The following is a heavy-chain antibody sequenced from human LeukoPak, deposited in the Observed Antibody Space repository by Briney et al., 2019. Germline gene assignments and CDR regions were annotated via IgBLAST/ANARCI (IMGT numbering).Heavy chain of an antibody. J-gene: IGHJ4*02. V-gene: IGHV3-23*01. CDR2: ISGSSGHT. CDR3: AKAATIADPATLAHRTFDS. Sequence: GGSLRLSCAASGLTFSSYAMSWVRQAPGKGLEWVSAISGSSGHTYYADSVKGRFTISRDNSKNTLYLQIISLRADDTAIYYCAKAATIADPATLAHRTFDSWGRGTLVTVSS. D-gene: IGHD6-13*01. CDR1: GLTFSSYA.